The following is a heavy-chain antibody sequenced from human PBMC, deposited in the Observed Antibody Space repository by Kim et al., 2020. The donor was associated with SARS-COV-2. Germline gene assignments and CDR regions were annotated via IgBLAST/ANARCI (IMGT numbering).Heavy chain of an antibody. V-gene: IGHV4-4*07. J-gene: IGHJ5*02. Sequence: SETLSLTCTISGDSMTGYYWSWIRQSAAKGLEWIGRVYLSGNTLYNPSLKSRVTMSIETSKNQFSLTMTSMTAADTAVYFCAREGLTSVSDDFDPRGQGT. CDR2: VYLSGNT. CDR3: AREGLTSVSDDFDP. CDR1: GDSMTGYY. D-gene: IGHD1-1*01.